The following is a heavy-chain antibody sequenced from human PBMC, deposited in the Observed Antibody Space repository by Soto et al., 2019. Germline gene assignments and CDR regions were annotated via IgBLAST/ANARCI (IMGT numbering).Heavy chain of an antibody. CDR3: ARDRSWSFDY. D-gene: IGHD6-13*01. CDR2: ISYDGSNK. J-gene: IGHJ4*02. V-gene: IGHV3-30-3*01. CDR1: GFIFSSYA. Sequence: SLRLSCAASGFIFSSYAMQWVRQAPGKGLEWVAVISYDGSNKYYADSVKGRFTISRDNSKNTLYLQMNSLRAEDTAVYYCARDRSWSFDYWGQGTLVTVSS.